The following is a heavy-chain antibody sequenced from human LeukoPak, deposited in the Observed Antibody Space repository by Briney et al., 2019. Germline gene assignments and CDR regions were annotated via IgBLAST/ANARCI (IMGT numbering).Heavy chain of an antibody. V-gene: IGHV1-18*01. CDR3: ARDRRSSGYYPPSDY. CDR1: GYTFTSYG. Sequence: GASVKVSCKASGYTFTSYGISWVRQAPGQGLEWMGWISAYNGNTNYAQKLQGRVTMITDTSTSTAYMELRSLRSDDTAVYYCARDRRSSGYYPPSDYWGEGTLVTVSS. J-gene: IGHJ4*02. D-gene: IGHD3-22*01. CDR2: ISAYNGNT.